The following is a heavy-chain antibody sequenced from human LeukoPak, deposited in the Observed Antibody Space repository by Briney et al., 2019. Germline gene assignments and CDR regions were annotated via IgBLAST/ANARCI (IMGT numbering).Heavy chain of an antibody. CDR3: ARTSSSVLDY. Sequence: GGSLILSCAASGFTFSNYYMSWIRQAPGKGLEWVSYISTSSSYTNYADSVKGRFTISRDNAKNSLYLQMNSLRAEDTAVYYCARTSSSVLDYWGQGTLVTVSS. CDR2: ISTSSSYT. D-gene: IGHD5/OR15-5a*01. CDR1: GFTFSNYY. J-gene: IGHJ4*02. V-gene: IGHV3-11*06.